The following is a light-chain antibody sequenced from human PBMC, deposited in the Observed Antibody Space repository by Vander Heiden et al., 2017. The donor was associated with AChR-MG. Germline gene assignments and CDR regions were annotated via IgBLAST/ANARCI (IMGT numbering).Light chain of an antibody. V-gene: IGLV2-14*01. CDR3: SSYTSSSTLGV. CDR2: DVS. Sequence: QSALTQPASASGPPGQSITISCTGTSSDVGGYNYVSWYQQHPGKAPKLMIYDVSNRPSGVSNRFSGSKSGNTASLTITGLQAEDEADYYCSSYTSSSTLGVFGGGTKLTVL. CDR1: SSDVGGYNY. J-gene: IGLJ2*01.